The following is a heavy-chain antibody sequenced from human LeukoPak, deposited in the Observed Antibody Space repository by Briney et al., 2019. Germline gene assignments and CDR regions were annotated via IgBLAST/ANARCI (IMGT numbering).Heavy chain of an antibody. CDR3: AREAGSGLEYYYYMDV. CDR2: IYTSGST. CDR1: GGSISSGSYY. V-gene: IGHV4-61*02. J-gene: IGHJ6*03. D-gene: IGHD3-10*01. Sequence: SQTLSLTCTVSGGSISSGSYYWSWIRQPAGKGLEWIGRIYTSGSTNYNPSLKSRVTISVDTSKNQFSLKLSSVTAADTAVYYCAREAGSGLEYYYYMDVWGKGTTVTVSS.